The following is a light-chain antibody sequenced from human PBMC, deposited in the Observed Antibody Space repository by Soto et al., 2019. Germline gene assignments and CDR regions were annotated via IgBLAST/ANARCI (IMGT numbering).Light chain of an antibody. CDR3: SSYTSSSTYV. Sequence: ALTQPPPASGSPGQSVTISCTATSSDVGGYNYVSWYQQHPGKAPRLMIFEVSKRPSGVPDRFSGSKSGNTASLTISGLQAEDEADYYCSSYTSSSTYVFGTGTKVTVL. CDR1: SSDVGGYNY. J-gene: IGLJ1*01. V-gene: IGLV2-8*01. CDR2: EVS.